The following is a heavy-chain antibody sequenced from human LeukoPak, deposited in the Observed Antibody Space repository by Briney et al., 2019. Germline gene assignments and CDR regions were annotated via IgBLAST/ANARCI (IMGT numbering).Heavy chain of an antibody. V-gene: IGHV3-49*04. CDR1: GFIFGHYA. CDR3: TTSSGGYCSSTSCYEVFDDY. Sequence: GGSLRLLCTASGFIFGHYAMRWVRQARGKGLEWVGFIRSKAYGGTTEYAACVKGRFTISRDDSKSIAYLQMNSLKTEDTAVYYCTTSSGGYCSSTSCYEVFDDYWGQGTLVTVSS. D-gene: IGHD2-2*01. J-gene: IGHJ4*02. CDR2: IRSKAYGGTT.